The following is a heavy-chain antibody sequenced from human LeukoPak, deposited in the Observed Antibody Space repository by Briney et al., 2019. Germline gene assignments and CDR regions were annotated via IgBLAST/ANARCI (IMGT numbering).Heavy chain of an antibody. J-gene: IGHJ4*02. CDR3: ARDNADYVGYFFFVY. Sequence: PGGSLRLSCAASGFTFNNYAMNWVSQAPGRGLGWVSSIRGGGETTYYADSAKGRLTISRDNSKNTSYLQMTCLRAEDTAVYYFARDNADYVGYFFFVYWGQGTLVTVSS. V-gene: IGHV3-23*01. D-gene: IGHD4-17*01. CDR1: GFTFNNYA. CDR2: IRGGGETT.